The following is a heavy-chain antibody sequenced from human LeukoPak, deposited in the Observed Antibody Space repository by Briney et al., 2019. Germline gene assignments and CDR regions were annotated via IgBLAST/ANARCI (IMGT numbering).Heavy chain of an antibody. V-gene: IGHV3-23*01. J-gene: IGHJ4*02. CDR3: AKTMLEMGTISSYFDY. D-gene: IGHD5-24*01. Sequence: PGGSLRLSCAASGFTFSSYAMSWVRQAPGKGLEWVSAISGSGGSTYYADSVKGRFTISRDNSKNTLYLQMNSLRAEDTAVYYCAKTMLEMGTISSYFDYWGQGTLVTVSS. CDR1: GFTFSSYA. CDR2: ISGSGGST.